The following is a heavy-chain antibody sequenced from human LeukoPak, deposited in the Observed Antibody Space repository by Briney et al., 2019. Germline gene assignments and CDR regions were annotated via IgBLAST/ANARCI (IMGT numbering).Heavy chain of an antibody. CDR3: ARAYYDSSGYHYFDY. Sequence: GGSLRLSCAASGFTFSSYEMSWVRQAPGKGLEWVSYISSSSSTIYYADSVKGRFTISRDNAKNSLYLQMNSLRAEDTAVYYCARAYYDSSGYHYFDYWGQGTLVTVSS. D-gene: IGHD3-22*01. J-gene: IGHJ4*02. CDR1: GFTFSSYE. CDR2: ISSSSSTI. V-gene: IGHV3-48*01.